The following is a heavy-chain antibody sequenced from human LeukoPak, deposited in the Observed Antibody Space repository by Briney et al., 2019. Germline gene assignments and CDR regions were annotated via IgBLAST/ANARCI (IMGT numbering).Heavy chain of an antibody. D-gene: IGHD3-22*01. CDR1: GNALTELS. CDR2: FDPEEGET. J-gene: IGHJ4*02. Sequence: ASVKVSCKVSGNALTELSINWVRQAPGRGLEWMGGFDPEEGETIYAQKFQGRVTMTEDTSADTSYMELSSLRSEDTAVYYCAAQTYDYNISGYFSVGWGQGTLLTVSS. CDR3: AAQTYDYNISGYFSVG. V-gene: IGHV1-24*01.